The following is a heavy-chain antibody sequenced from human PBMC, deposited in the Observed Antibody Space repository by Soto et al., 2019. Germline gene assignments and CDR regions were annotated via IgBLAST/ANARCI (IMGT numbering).Heavy chain of an antibody. D-gene: IGHD1-26*01. CDR1: GFTVSSNY. CDR3: ARARYSGSPKTYYFDY. J-gene: IGHJ4*02. CDR2: IYSGGST. Sequence: EVQLVETGGGLIQPGGSLRLSCAASGFTVSSNYMSWVRQAPGKGLEWVSVIYSGGSTYYADSVKGRFTISRDNSKNTLYLQMNSLRAEDTAVYYCARARYSGSPKTYYFDYWGQGTLVTVSS. V-gene: IGHV3-53*02.